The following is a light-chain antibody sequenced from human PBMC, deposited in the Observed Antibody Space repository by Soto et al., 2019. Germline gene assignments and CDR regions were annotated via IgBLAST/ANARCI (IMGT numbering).Light chain of an antibody. CDR1: QVIRNF. J-gene: IGKJ4*01. V-gene: IGKV1-9*01. Sequence: IQVTQSPSSLSASIGDRVTITCRASQVIRNFLAWYQQKPGNAPKLLIFTASTLQSGVPSRFSGSGSGTDFALTISSLQPEDFATYYCQQLRDYPLTFGGGTKVEIK. CDR3: QQLRDYPLT. CDR2: TAS.